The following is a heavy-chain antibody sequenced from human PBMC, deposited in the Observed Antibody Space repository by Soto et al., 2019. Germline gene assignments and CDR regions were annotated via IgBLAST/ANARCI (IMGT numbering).Heavy chain of an antibody. CDR1: GFIFRDWF. Sequence: TGGSLRLSCAASGFIFRDWFMSWIRQAPGKGLEWIGSMFYSGNTYYNPSLKIRVTLSINTSKNQFSLKLNSVTAADTAVYYCVSPEGYYDSSGYTLDYWGQGT. CDR2: MFYSGNT. CDR3: VSPEGYYDSSGYTLDY. J-gene: IGHJ4*02. V-gene: IGHV4-59*04. D-gene: IGHD3-22*01.